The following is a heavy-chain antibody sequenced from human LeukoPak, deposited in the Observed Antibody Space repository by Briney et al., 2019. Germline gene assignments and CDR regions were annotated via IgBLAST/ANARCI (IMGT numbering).Heavy chain of an antibody. V-gene: IGHV4-34*01. J-gene: IGHJ6*03. Sequence: SETLSLTCAVSGGPFSGYYWTWIRQSPGKGLEWIGEIDHSGGTHNNPSLRSRVTISVDTSKSQFSLKLTSVTAAGTGVYYCAKPGGFFLYYMDVWGKGTTVTVSS. CDR1: GGPFSGYY. CDR3: AKPGGFFLYYMDV. CDR2: IDHSGGT. D-gene: IGHD1-14*01.